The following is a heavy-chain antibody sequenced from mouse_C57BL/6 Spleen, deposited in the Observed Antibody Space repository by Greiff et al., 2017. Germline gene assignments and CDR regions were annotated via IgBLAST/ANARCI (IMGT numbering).Heavy chain of an antibody. CDR2: ISYSGST. CDR3: ARYDYGNYWYFDV. Sequence: EVKLMESGPGLAKPSQTLSLTCSVTGYSITSDYWNWIRKFPGNKLEYMGYISYSGSTYYNPSLKSRISITRDTSKNQYYLQLNSVTTEDTATYYCARYDYGNYWYFDVWGTGTTVTVSS. D-gene: IGHD2-1*01. CDR1: GYSITSDY. J-gene: IGHJ1*03. V-gene: IGHV3-8*01.